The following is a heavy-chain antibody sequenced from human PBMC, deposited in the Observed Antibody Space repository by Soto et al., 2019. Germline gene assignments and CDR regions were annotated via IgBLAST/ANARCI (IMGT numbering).Heavy chain of an antibody. J-gene: IGHJ4*02. Sequence: ASVKVSCKASGYTFTRYNVHWVRQAPGQGLEWMAIINPSGGTTYYVQKFEGRVTLTTDTSTSTVYMELSSLRSDDTAVYYCARVSGGGSEYFVGYCRQGTLVTVAS. V-gene: IGHV1-46*01. CDR1: GYTFTRYN. D-gene: IGHD2-15*01. CDR3: ARVSGGGSEYFVGY. CDR2: INPSGGTT.